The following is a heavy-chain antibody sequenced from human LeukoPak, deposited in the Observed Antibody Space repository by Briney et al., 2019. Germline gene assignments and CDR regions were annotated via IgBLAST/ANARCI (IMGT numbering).Heavy chain of an antibody. CDR1: GFTVSIYK. V-gene: IGHV3-48*01. D-gene: IGHD3-16*01. CDR3: ARDGRGESDY. J-gene: IGHJ4*02. Sequence: PGGSLRLSCAASGFTVSIYKMNWVRQDPGEGREWVSHIRGNSNTIYHENSVKGRFTITRENAKNSLYPQMNGLRAEDTAVYFCARDGRGESDYWGQGTLVTVSS. CDR2: IRGNSNTI.